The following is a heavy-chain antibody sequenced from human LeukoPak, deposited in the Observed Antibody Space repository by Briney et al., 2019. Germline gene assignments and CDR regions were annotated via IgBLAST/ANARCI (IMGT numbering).Heavy chain of an antibody. CDR1: GFTFSDYY. V-gene: IGHV3-11*01. J-gene: IGHJ3*02. CDR3: ATSRGKLGAFDI. CDR2: ISSSGSTI. Sequence: GGSLRLSCAASGFTFSDYYMSWIRQAPGKGLEWVSYISSSGSTIYYADSVKGRFTISRDNAQNSLYLQMNSLRAEDTAIYYCATSRGKLGAFDIWGQGTMVTVSS. D-gene: IGHD3-10*01.